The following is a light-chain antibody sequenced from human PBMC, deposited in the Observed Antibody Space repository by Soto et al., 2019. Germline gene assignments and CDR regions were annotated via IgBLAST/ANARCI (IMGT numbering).Light chain of an antibody. CDR2: EVS. CDR3: SSYTRRSTRV. CDR1: SSDVGGYNY. J-gene: IGLJ1*01. Sequence: QSALTQPASVSGSPGQSITISCTGTSSDVGGYNYVSWYQQHPGKAPKLMIYEVSNRPSGVSNRFSGSKSGNTASLTISGLQDEDEAVYYCSSYTRRSTRVFGTGTQLTVL. V-gene: IGLV2-14*01.